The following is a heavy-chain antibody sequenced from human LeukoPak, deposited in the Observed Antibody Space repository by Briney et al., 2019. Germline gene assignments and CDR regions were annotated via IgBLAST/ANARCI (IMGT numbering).Heavy chain of an antibody. V-gene: IGHV4-38-2*02. CDR3: ARDFTRYDSSGYYYDY. CDR1: GYSIRSGYY. D-gene: IGHD3-22*01. J-gene: IGHJ4*02. Sequence: SETLSLTCTVSGYSIRSGYYWGWIRQPPGKGLEWIGSIYHSGSIYHKPSLKSRVTISVDTSKNQFSLKLSSVTAADTAVYYCARDFTRYDSSGYYYDYWGQGTLVTVSS. CDR2: IYHSGSI.